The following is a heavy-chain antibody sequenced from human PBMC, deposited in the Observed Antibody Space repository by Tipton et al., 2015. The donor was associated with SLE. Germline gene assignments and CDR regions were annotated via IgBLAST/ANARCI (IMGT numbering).Heavy chain of an antibody. J-gene: IGHJ6*02. CDR1: GGSFSGYY. CDR3: ARGVLSSSWTFDGMDV. D-gene: IGHD6-13*01. CDR2: INHSGST. V-gene: IGHV4-34*01. Sequence: TLSLTCAVYGGSFSGYYWNWIRQPPGKGLEWIGEINHSGSTNYNPSLTSRVTISFDTSKNQLSLKLSSVTAADTAVYYCARGVLSSSWTFDGMDVWGQGTTVTVSS.